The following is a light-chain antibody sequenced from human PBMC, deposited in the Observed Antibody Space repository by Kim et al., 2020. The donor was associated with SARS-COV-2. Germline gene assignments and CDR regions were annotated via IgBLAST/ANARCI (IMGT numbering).Light chain of an antibody. J-gene: IGLJ1*01. CDR2: NDK. CDR1: NIETKS. Sequence: SYELTQPPSVSVAPGATASIVCGGNNIETKSVHWYQQKPGQAPVLFMYNDKERPSGIPERISGFNSGNTATLTISRVEAGDEAVYFCQVWDSSPDQVHVFGSGTKVTVL. CDR3: QVWDSSPDQVHV. V-gene: IGLV3-21*04.